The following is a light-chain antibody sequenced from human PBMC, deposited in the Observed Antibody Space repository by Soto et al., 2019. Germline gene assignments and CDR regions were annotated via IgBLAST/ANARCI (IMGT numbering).Light chain of an antibody. CDR3: CSYAGSFTFV. CDR2: DVT. J-gene: IGLJ1*01. V-gene: IGLV2-11*01. CDR1: SSDVGGYNY. Sequence: QPVLTQPRSVSGSPGQSVTISCTGTSSDVGGYNYVSWYQQHPGKAPKVIIYDVTKRPSGVPDRFSGSKSGNTASLTISGLQAEDEADYYCCSYAGSFTFVFGTGTKVTVL.